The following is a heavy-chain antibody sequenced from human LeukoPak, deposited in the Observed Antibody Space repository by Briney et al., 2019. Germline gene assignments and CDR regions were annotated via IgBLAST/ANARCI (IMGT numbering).Heavy chain of an antibody. D-gene: IGHD4-23*01. Sequence: GASVKVSCKVSRYTLTELSMHWLRQAPGKGLEWMGGFDPEDGETIYAQKFQGRVTMTEDTSTDTAYMELSSLRSEDTAVYYCATRGGNSNYYYYGMDVWGQGTTVTVSS. V-gene: IGHV1-24*01. CDR3: ATRGGNSNYYYYGMDV. CDR1: RYTLTELS. J-gene: IGHJ6*02. CDR2: FDPEDGET.